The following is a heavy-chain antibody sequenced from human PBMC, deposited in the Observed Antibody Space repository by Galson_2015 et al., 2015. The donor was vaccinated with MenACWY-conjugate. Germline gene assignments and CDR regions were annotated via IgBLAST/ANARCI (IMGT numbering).Heavy chain of an antibody. CDR3: ARIDCSGGSCYFDS. CDR2: IIPFVGRT. J-gene: IGHJ4*02. D-gene: IGHD2-15*01. V-gene: IGHV1-69*04. Sequence: SVKVSCKAPRDTFNNNAMTWVRQAPGQGFEWLGRIIPFVGRTDYAQNLQGRVTITADKSTTTVYMNLSSLKFEDVAVYYCARIDCSGGSCYFDSWGQGTLVTVSS. CDR1: RDTFNNNA.